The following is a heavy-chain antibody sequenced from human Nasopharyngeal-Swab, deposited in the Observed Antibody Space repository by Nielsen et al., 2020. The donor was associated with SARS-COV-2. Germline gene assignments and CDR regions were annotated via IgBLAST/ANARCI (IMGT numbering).Heavy chain of an antibody. J-gene: IGHJ4*02. Sequence: WIRQPPGKGLEWVSAISGSGGSTYYADSVKGRFTISRDNSKNTLHLQMNSLRAEATAVYYCAKNPPFSDYFDYWGQGTLVTVSS. CDR2: ISGSGGST. V-gene: IGHV3-23*01. CDR3: AKNPPFSDYFDY.